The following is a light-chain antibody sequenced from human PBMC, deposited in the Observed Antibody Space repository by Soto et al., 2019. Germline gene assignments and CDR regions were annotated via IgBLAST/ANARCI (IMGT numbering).Light chain of an antibody. V-gene: IGLV1-36*01. CDR3: SSYTSSSIPHVV. CDR2: YDD. Sequence: QSVLTQPPSVSDAPRQSVTISCSGSSSNIGNNAVNWYQQLPGQAPKLLIYYDDLLASGVSDRFSGSKSGTSASLAISGLQSEDEADYYCSSYTSSSIPHVVFGGGTKLTVL. CDR1: SSNIGNNA. J-gene: IGLJ2*01.